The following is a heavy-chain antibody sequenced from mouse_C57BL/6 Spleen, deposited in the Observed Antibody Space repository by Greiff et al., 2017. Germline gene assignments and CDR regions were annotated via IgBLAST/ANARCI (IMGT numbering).Heavy chain of an antibody. J-gene: IGHJ1*03. Sequence: EVQLQRSGPELVKPGASVKISCKASGYTFTDYYMNWVKQSHGKSLEWIGDINPNNGGTSYNQKFKGKATLTVDKSSSTAYMELRSLTSEDSAVYYCARRDYGSSYDDWYFDVWGTGTTVTVSS. CDR1: GYTFTDYY. CDR3: ARRDYGSSYDDWYFDV. V-gene: IGHV1-26*01. D-gene: IGHD1-1*01. CDR2: INPNNGGT.